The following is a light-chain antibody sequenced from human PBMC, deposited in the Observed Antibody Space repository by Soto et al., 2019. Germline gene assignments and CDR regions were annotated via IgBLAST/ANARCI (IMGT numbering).Light chain of an antibody. V-gene: IGKV1-33*01. CDR1: QDISNY. Sequence: DVQMTQSPSSLSASVGDRVTITCQASQDISNYLNWYQQKPGKAPKLLIYDASNLETGVPSRFSGSGSGTEFSFTISSLQPEDIATYYCQQYDNLPPALTFGGGTKGRSN. J-gene: IGKJ4*01. CDR3: QQYDNLPPALT. CDR2: DAS.